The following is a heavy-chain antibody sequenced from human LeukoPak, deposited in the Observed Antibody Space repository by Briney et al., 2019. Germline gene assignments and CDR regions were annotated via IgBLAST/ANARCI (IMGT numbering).Heavy chain of an antibody. J-gene: IGHJ4*02. CDR1: GFTFSIYA. V-gene: IGHV3-23*01. CDR2: ISGSSSHT. D-gene: IGHD3-3*01. CDR3: AKEHDYSNAAPEWGFDS. Sequence: GGSLRLSCAASGFTFSIYAMSWVRQAPGKGLEWVSGISGSSSHTMDADSVRGRFTISRDNTGNTLYLHMNSLRAEDTALYYCAKEHDYSNAAPEWGFDSWGQGTLVTVSS.